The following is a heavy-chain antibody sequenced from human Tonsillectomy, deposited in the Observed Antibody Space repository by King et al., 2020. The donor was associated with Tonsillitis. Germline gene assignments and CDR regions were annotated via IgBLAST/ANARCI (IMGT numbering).Heavy chain of an antibody. D-gene: IGHD6-19*01. J-gene: IGHJ6*02. Sequence: QLVQSGAEVKKPGSSVKVSCKASGGTFNSFAISWVRQAPGQGLEWMGGIIPIFGTANYAQKFQGRVTITADESTSTVYMELSSLRSEDTAVYYCARVGGNSGWRPPARNYYYGMDVWGQGTPVTVSS. CDR3: ARVGGNSGWRPPARNYYYGMDV. CDR1: GGTFNSFA. CDR2: IIPIFGTA. V-gene: IGHV1-69*01.